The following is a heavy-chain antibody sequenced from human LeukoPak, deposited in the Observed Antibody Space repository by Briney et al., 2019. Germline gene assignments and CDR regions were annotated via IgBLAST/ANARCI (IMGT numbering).Heavy chain of an antibody. V-gene: IGHV1-2*02. CDR2: INPNSGGT. D-gene: IGHD6-19*01. J-gene: IGHJ4*02. CDR3: ARGLIAVADPIDY. CDR1: GYTFTGYY. Sequence: ASVKVSCRASGYTFTGYYMHWVRQAPGQGLEWMGWINPNSGGTNYAQKFQGRVTMTRDTSISTAYMELSRLRSDDTAVYYCARGLIAVADPIDYWGQGTLATVSS.